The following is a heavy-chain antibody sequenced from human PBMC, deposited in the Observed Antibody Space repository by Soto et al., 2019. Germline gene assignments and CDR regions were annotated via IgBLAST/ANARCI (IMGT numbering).Heavy chain of an antibody. CDR3: ASLRMGDTAMGDYFDH. J-gene: IGHJ4*02. Sequence: SVKVSCKASGGTFSSYAISWVRQAPGQGLEWMGGIIPIFGTANYAQKFQGRVTITADESTSTAYMELSSLRSEDTAVYYCASLRMGDTAMGDYFDHWGQGTLVTVSS. CDR1: GGTFSSYA. V-gene: IGHV1-69*13. D-gene: IGHD5-18*01. CDR2: IIPIFGTA.